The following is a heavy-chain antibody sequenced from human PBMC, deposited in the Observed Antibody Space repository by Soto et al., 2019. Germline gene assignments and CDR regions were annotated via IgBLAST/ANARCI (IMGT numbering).Heavy chain of an antibody. CDR3: ARGSRRFLEDWDYYYYMDV. D-gene: IGHD3-3*01. V-gene: IGHV1-69*02. CDR2: IIPILGIA. J-gene: IGHJ6*03. Sequence: ASVKVSCKASGGTFSSYTISWVRQAPGQGLEWMGRIIPILGIANYAQKFQGRVTITADKSTSTSYMELSSLRSEDTAVYYCARGSRRFLEDWDYYYYMDVWGKGTTVTVSS. CDR1: GGTFSSYT.